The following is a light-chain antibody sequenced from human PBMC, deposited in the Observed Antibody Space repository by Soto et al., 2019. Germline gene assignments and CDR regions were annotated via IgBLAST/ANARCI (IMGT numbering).Light chain of an antibody. CDR1: QSVSSSY. V-gene: IGKV3-20*01. CDR2: GES. J-gene: IGKJ2*01. Sequence: EIVLTQYPGTLSLSPGERATLSCRASQSVSSSYLDWYQQKPGQAPRLLIHGESARATGIPDRFSGSGSWTEFTLTISSLEPEDFAVYFCQQYGSSPMYTFGQGTKLEIK. CDR3: QQYGSSPMYT.